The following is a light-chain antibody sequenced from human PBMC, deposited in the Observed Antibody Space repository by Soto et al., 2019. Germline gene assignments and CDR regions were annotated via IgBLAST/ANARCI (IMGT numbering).Light chain of an antibody. CDR2: SYN. CDR1: SSNIGSNT. J-gene: IGLJ2*01. CDR3: AVCDDSLNGVV. Sequence: QSVLTQPPSASGTPGQRVTISCSGSSSNIGSNTVNWYQQLPGTAPKLLIYSYNQRPSGVPDRFSGSRSGTSASLAISGLQSEDEADYYCAVCDDSLNGVVFGGGTKVTVL. V-gene: IGLV1-44*01.